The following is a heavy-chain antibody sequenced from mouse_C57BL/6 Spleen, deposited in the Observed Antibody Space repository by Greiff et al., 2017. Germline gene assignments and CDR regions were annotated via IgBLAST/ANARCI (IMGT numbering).Heavy chain of an antibody. Sequence: EVQLQQSGPGLVKPSQSLSLTCSVTGYSITSGYYWNWIRQFPGNKLEWMGYISYDGSNNYNPSLKNRISITRDTSKNQFFLKLNSVTTEDTATYYCAREEGYDYDGYYYAMDYWGQGTSVTVSS. J-gene: IGHJ4*01. D-gene: IGHD2-4*01. CDR1: GYSITSGYY. CDR3: AREEGYDYDGYYYAMDY. CDR2: ISYDGSN. V-gene: IGHV3-6*01.